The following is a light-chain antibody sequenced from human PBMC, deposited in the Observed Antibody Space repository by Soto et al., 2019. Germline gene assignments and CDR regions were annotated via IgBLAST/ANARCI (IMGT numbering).Light chain of an antibody. CDR2: HAS. CDR3: QQYRSWLLS. J-gene: IGKJ4*01. V-gene: IGKV3-11*01. CDR1: ESTSN. Sequence: EIVLTQSPATLSLSPGETATLSCRASESTSNLAWYQHKPGQAPRLLIYHASTRATGIPDRFGGSGSGTDFTLTISSLHPEDFAVYYCQQYRSWLLSFGGGTRVEIK.